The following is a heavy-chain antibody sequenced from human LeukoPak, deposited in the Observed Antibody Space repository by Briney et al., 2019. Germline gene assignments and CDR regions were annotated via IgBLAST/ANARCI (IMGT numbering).Heavy chain of an antibody. J-gene: IGHJ6*02. CDR1: GFSVSSNY. CDR3: AKEWDV. Sequence: GGTPRLSCAASGFSVSSNYMRWGRDAQGKRLEWVTAISGSGSSIYYAHAVKGRFSFSRDNSKTALYLQMNSRRAEDTAVYYCAKEWDVWGQGATVTVSS. CDR2: ISGSGSSI. V-gene: IGHV3-23*01.